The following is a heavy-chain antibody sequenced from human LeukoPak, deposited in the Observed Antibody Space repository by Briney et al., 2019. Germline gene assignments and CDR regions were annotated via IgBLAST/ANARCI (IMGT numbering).Heavy chain of an antibody. V-gene: IGHV3-21*01. D-gene: IGHD2-2*01. J-gene: IGHJ3*02. CDR1: GFTFSSYS. Sequence: PGGSLRLSCAASGFTFSSYSMNWVRQAPGKGLEWVSSISSSSSYIYYADSVKGRFTISRDNAKNSLYLQMNSLRAEDTAVYYCARGGPEVVVPAAIDIWGQGTMVTVSS. CDR2: ISSSSSYI. CDR3: ARGGPEVVVPAAIDI.